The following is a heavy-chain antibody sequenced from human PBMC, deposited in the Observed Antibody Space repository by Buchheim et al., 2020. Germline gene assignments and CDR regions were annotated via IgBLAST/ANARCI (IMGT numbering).Heavy chain of an antibody. CDR3: AKVSSYYYDSSGYSRGNWFDP. J-gene: IGHJ5*02. D-gene: IGHD3-22*01. V-gene: IGHV3-23*01. Sequence: EVQLLESGGGLVQPGGSLRLSCAASGFTFSSYAMSWVRQAPGKGLEWVSAISGSGGSTYYADSVKGRFTISRANSKNTLYLQMNSLRAEDTAVYYCAKVSSYYYDSSGYSRGNWFDPWGQGTL. CDR1: GFTFSSYA. CDR2: ISGSGGST.